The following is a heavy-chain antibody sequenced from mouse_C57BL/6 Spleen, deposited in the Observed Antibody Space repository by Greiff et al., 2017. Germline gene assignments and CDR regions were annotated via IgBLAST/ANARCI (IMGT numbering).Heavy chain of an antibody. D-gene: IGHD2-3*01. CDR1: GYAFSSSW. J-gene: IGHJ3*01. Sequence: VQRVESGPELVKPGASVKISCTASGYAFSSSWMNWVKQRPGKGLEWIGRINPGAGDTNYHEKFKGKATLTADKSSSRAYMQLSSLTSEDSAVYFCARYDGYYLFAYWGQGTLVTVSA. CDR2: INPGAGDT. V-gene: IGHV1-82*01. CDR3: ARYDGYYLFAY.